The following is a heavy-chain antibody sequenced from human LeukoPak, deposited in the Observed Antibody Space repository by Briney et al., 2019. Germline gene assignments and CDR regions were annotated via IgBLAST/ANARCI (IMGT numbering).Heavy chain of an antibody. CDR3: ARDSRASSWPYYYYGMDV. Sequence: SETLSLTCTVSGGSISSYYWSWIRQRPGKGLEWIGYIYYSGSTNYNPSLKSRVTISVDTSKNQFSLKLSSVTAADTAVYYCARDSRASSWPYYYYGMDVWGKGTTVTVSS. CDR2: IYYSGST. CDR1: GGSISSYY. J-gene: IGHJ6*04. D-gene: IGHD6-13*01. V-gene: IGHV4-59*01.